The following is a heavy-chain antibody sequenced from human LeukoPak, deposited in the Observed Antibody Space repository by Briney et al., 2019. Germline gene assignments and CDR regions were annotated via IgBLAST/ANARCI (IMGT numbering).Heavy chain of an antibody. V-gene: IGHV3-66*01. J-gene: IGHJ4*02. CDR1: GFTVSSNY. Sequence: HPWGSLRLSCAASGFTVSSNYMSWVRQAPGKGLEWVSVIYSGGSTYYADSVKGRFTISRDNSKNTLYLQMSSLRAEDTAVYYCSRGYSYGSEHTFDYWGQGTLVTVSS. CDR2: IYSGGST. D-gene: IGHD5-18*01. CDR3: SRGYSYGSEHTFDY.